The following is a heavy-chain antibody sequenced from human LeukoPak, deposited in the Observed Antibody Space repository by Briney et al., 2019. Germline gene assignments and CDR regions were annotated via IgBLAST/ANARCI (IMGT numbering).Heavy chain of an antibody. D-gene: IGHD3-3*01. CDR2: ICTSGST. CDR1: GGSISSYY. CDR3: ARGGPHYDSWSDRAFDI. V-gene: IGHV4-4*07. Sequence: PSETLSLTCTVSGGSISSYYWSWIRQPAGKGLEWIGRICTSGSTNYNPSLKSRVTMSVDTSKNQFSLKLSSVTAADTAMYYCARGGPHYDSWSDRAFDIWGQGTMVTVSS. J-gene: IGHJ3*02.